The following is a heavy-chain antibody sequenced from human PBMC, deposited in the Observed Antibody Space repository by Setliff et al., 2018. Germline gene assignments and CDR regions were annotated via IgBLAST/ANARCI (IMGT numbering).Heavy chain of an antibody. CDR1: GFSFSNYA. Sequence: NPGGSLRLSCEASGFSFSNYAMNWVRQAPGKGLEWVSAISGDSVYIYYADSVKGRFTVSRDNAKNSLYLQMSSLRAEDTAIYYCASPQAVGNYLGHWGQGTLVTVSS. J-gene: IGHJ4*02. CDR3: ASPQAVGNYLGH. V-gene: IGHV3-21*01. CDR2: ISGDSVYI. D-gene: IGHD6-19*01.